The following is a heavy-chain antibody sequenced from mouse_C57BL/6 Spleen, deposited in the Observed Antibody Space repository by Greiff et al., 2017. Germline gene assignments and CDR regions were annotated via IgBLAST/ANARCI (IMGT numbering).Heavy chain of an antibody. CDR3: ARAPYYYGSSYVWFAY. CDR1: GYSIPSGYY. D-gene: IGHD1-1*01. Sequence: VQLKQSGPGLVKPSQSLSLTCSVTGYSIPSGYYWNWIRQFPGNKLEWMGYISYDGSNNYNPSLKNRISITRDTSKNQFFLKLNSVTTEDTATYYCARAPYYYGSSYVWFAYWGQGTLVTVSA. CDR2: ISYDGSN. J-gene: IGHJ3*01. V-gene: IGHV3-6*01.